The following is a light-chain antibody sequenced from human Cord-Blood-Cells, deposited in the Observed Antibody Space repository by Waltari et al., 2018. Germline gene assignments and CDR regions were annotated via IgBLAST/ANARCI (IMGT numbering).Light chain of an antibody. J-gene: IGKJ4*01. V-gene: IGKV3-11*01. CDR3: QQRSNWPPS. CDR2: DAS. Sequence: PATLSLSPGERATLSCRASQSVSSYLAWYQQKPGQAPRLLIYDASNRATGIPARFSGSGSGTDFTLTISSLEPEDFAVYYCQQRSNWPPSFGGGTKVEIK. CDR1: QSVSSY.